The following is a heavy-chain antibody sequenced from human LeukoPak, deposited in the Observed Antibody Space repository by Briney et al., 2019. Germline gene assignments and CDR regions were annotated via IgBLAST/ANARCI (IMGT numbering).Heavy chain of an antibody. Sequence: GGSLRLSCAASGFAFINNAMSWVRQAPGKGLEWVSAISNSAGGRTYYADSVKGRFTISRDDSKNTVYLQMNSQRAEDSAVYYCAKESPYYSDRDYYFDYWGPGTLVTVSS. J-gene: IGHJ4*02. CDR3: AKESPYYSDRDYYFDY. CDR2: ISNSAGGRT. V-gene: IGHV3-23*01. D-gene: IGHD3-10*01. CDR1: GFAFINNA.